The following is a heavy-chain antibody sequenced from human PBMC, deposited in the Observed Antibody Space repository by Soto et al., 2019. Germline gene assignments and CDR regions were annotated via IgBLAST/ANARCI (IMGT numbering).Heavy chain of an antibody. D-gene: IGHD6-13*01. Sequence: TLSLTCTVSGGSVSSGSYYWSWIRQPPGKGLEWIGYIYYSGSTNYNPSLKSRVTISVDTSKNQFSLKLSSVTAADAAVYYCARVSAGYSSSWYVRKTYYYYGMDVWGQGTTVTVSS. CDR3: ARVSAGYSSSWYVRKTYYYYGMDV. J-gene: IGHJ6*02. V-gene: IGHV4-61*01. CDR2: IYYSGST. CDR1: GGSVSSGSYY.